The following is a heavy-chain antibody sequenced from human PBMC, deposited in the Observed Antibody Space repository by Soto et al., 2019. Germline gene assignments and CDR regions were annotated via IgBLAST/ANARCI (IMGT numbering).Heavy chain of an antibody. CDR3: ARDYSRSSGRMVDY. J-gene: IGHJ4*02. D-gene: IGHD6-6*01. CDR1: GGSISSGGYS. Sequence: PSETLSLTCAVSGGSISSGGYSWSWIRQPPGKGLEWIGSIYYSGSTNYNPSLKSRVTISVDTSKNQFSLKLTSVTAADTAIYYCARDYSRSSGRMVDYWGQGTLVTVSS. V-gene: IGHV4-39*02. CDR2: IYYSGST.